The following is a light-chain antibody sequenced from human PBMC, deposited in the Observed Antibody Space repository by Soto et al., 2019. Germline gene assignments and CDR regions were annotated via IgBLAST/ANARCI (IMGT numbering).Light chain of an antibody. V-gene: IGKV3-11*01. CDR1: QSVSSY. CDR2: DAS. CDR3: QQRSNWPPHYT. J-gene: IGKJ2*01. Sequence: EIVLTQSPATLSLSPGVRATLSCRASQSVSSYLAWYQQKPGQAPRLLIYDASNRATGIPARFSGSGSGTDFPLTISSLEPEDFAVYYCQQRSNWPPHYTFGQGTKLEIK.